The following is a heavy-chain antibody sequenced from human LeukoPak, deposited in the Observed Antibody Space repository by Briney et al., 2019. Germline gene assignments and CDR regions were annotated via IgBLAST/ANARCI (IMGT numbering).Heavy chain of an antibody. J-gene: IGHJ1*01. D-gene: IGHD3-10*01. CDR3: ARATPTMVRGVLEYFQH. CDR1: GYSIGSGYY. CDR2: INHSGST. V-gene: IGHV4-38-2*02. Sequence: SETLSLTCTVSGYSIGSGYYWGWIRQPPGKGLEWIGEINHSGSTNYNPSLKSRVTISVDTSKNQFSLKLSSVTAADTAVYYCARATPTMVRGVLEYFQHWGQGTLVTVSS.